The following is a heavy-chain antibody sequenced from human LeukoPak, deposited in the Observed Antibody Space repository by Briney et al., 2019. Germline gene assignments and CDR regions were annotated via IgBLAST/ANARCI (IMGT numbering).Heavy chain of an antibody. V-gene: IGHV3-23*01. J-gene: IGHJ6*03. Sequence: GGSLRLSSADCGFNFSSNAMSWVRQAPGKGLEWVSAISGSGGSTYYADSVKGRFTISRDNSKNTLYLQMNSLRAEDTAVYYCAKSDGDYKGNYYYNYMDVWGKGTTVTVSS. CDR3: AKSDGDYKGNYYYNYMDV. CDR2: ISGSGGST. D-gene: IGHD4-17*01. CDR1: GFNFSSNA.